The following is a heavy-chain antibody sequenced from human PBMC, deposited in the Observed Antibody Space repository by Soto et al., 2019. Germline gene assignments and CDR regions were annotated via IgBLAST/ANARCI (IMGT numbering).Heavy chain of an antibody. D-gene: IGHD3-3*01. CDR3: ARDGDPIFGVDYDY. CDR2: INPSDGGT. CDR1: GYTFSNYY. Sequence: QVQLVQSGAEVKKPGASVKVSCKASGYTFSNYYIHWVRQAPGQGLEWVGIINPSDGGTTYAQKFQGRVTMTRDTSTSTVYMELSILRSEDTAVYYCARDGDPIFGVDYDYWGQGTLVTVSS. V-gene: IGHV1-46*01. J-gene: IGHJ4*02.